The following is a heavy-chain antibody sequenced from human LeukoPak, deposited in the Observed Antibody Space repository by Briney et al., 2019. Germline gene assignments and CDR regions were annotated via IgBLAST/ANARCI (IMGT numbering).Heavy chain of an antibody. CDR3: ARDVAVAGIYPLTYYYYGMDV. V-gene: IGHV3-21*01. Sequence: GGSLRLSCAASGFTFSSYSMNWVRQAPGKGLEWVSSISSSSSYIYYADSVKGRFTISRDNAKNSLYLQMNSLRAEDTAAYYCARDVAVAGIYPLTYYYYGMDVWGQGTTVTVSS. J-gene: IGHJ6*02. CDR2: ISSSSSYI. D-gene: IGHD6-19*01. CDR1: GFTFSSYS.